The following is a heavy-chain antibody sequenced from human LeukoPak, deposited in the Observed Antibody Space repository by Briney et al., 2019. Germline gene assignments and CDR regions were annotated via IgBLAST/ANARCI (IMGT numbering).Heavy chain of an antibody. V-gene: IGHV5-51*01. Sequence: RGESLNISCKGSGYSFTSYWIGWVRQMPGKGMEWMGIIYPGDSDTRYSPSFQGQVTISADKSISTAYLQWSSLKASDTAMYYCARARSGYSGYGPFGYWGQGTLVTVSS. D-gene: IGHD5-12*01. J-gene: IGHJ4*02. CDR3: ARARSGYSGYGPFGY. CDR2: IYPGDSDT. CDR1: GYSFTSYW.